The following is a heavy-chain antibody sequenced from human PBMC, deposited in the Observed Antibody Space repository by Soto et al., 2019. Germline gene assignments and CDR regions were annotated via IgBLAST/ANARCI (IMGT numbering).Heavy chain of an antibody. J-gene: IGHJ6*02. CDR2: IIPIFGTV. Sequence: QVQLVQSGAEVKKPGSSVKVSCKASGGTFSNYAIIWVRQAPGQGLEWVGGIIPIFGTVNNAQKFQGRVRITADESTITAYMELSSLRSEDTAVYYCAQRCSSSDCPRNYHYAMDVWGQGTAGTVS. D-gene: IGHD2-2*01. V-gene: IGHV1-69*01. CDR3: AQRCSSSDCPRNYHYAMDV. CDR1: GGTFSNYA.